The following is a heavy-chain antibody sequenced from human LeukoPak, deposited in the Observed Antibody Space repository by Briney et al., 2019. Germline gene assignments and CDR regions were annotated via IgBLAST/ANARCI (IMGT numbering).Heavy chain of an antibody. D-gene: IGHD2-2*01. V-gene: IGHV3-48*01. CDR2: ISSRSSTI. J-gene: IGHJ3*02. CDR1: GFTFSSYS. CDR3: ARVPRYCSSTSCPPDAFDI. Sequence: PGGSLRLSCAASGFTFSSYSMNWVRQAPGKGLEWVSYISSRSSTIYYADSVKGRFTISRDNAKNSLYLQMNSLRAEDTAVYYCARVPRYCSSTSCPPDAFDIWGQGTMVTVSS.